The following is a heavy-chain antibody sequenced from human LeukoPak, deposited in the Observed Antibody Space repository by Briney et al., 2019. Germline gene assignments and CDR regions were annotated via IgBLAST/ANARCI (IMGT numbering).Heavy chain of an antibody. Sequence: PGGSLRLSCAASGFTFSSFSMNWVRQAPGKGLECVSYISSSSSTIYYAVSVEGRFSISRDNSKNTLYLQMNSLRAEDTAVYYCAKGRSTHTDYWGQGTLVTVSS. CDR1: GFTFSSFS. V-gene: IGHV3-48*01. CDR2: ISSSSSTI. D-gene: IGHD2-2*02. CDR3: AKGRSTHTDY. J-gene: IGHJ4*02.